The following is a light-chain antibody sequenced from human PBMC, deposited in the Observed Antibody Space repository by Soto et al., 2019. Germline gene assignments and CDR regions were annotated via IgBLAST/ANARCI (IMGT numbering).Light chain of an antibody. V-gene: IGLV2-8*01. J-gene: IGLJ2*01. CDR3: SSYAGRNIVL. CDR2: EVN. CDR1: SSDVGGYKY. Sequence: QSVLTQPPSASGSPGQSVTIACTGTSSDVGGYKYVSWYQQQPGKAPKLMIYEVNKRPSGVPDRFSGSKSGHTASLTVSGLQADDEADYFCSSYAGRNIVLFGGGTKLTVL.